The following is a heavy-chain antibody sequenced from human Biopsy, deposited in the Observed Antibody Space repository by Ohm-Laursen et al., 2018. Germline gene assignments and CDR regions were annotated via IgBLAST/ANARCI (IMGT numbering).Heavy chain of an antibody. J-gene: IGHJ3*02. Sequence: TLSLTCTVSGGSMIHYYWNWIRQSPGKGPEWIAYIYSSGITNYNPSLKSRLTISIDTSKNQFSLKLNSMTTADTAVYYCARGQDYGGNKAFDIWGQGTKVTVS. CDR3: ARGQDYGGNKAFDI. D-gene: IGHD4-23*01. V-gene: IGHV4-59*01. CDR1: GGSMIHYY. CDR2: IYSSGIT.